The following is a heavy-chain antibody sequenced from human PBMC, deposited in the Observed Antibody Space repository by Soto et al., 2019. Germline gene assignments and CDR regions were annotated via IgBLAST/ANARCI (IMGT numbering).Heavy chain of an antibody. CDR2: IYSGGST. CDR3: ASHRPTAMTYFDY. V-gene: IGHV3-66*04. Sequence: EVQLVESGGGLVQPGGSLRLSCAASGFTVSSNYMSWVRQAPGKGLEWVSVIYSGGSTYYADSVKGRFTISRDNSKNTLYLQMNSLRADDTAVYYCASHRPTAMTYFDYWGQGTLVTVSS. J-gene: IGHJ4*02. D-gene: IGHD5-18*01. CDR1: GFTVSSNY.